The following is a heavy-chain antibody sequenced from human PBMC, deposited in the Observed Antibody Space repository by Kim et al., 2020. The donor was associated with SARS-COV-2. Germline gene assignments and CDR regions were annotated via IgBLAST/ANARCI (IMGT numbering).Heavy chain of an antibody. D-gene: IGHD3-16*02. V-gene: IGHV3-74*01. J-gene: IGHJ4*02. CDR3: ARDIFGRELSDAPGDY. CDR1: GFTFSSYW. CDR2: INSDGSST. Sequence: GGSLRLSCAASGFTFSSYWMHWIRQAPGKGLVWVSRINSDGSSTSYADSVKGRFTISRDNAKNTLYLQMNSLRAEDTAVYYCARDIFGRELSDAPGDYWGQGTLVTVSS.